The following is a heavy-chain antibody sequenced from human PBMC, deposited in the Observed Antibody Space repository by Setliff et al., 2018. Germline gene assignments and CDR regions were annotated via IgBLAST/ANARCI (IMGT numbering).Heavy chain of an antibody. CDR1: GGSISDNGYF. CDR3: ARDASASDGRNAFDI. D-gene: IGHD1-26*01. Sequence: SETLSLTCTVPGGSISDNGYFWGWVRQPPGKGLEWIGNIYFGGNTYFNPSFKSRVTMSIDTPNSQFSLKLSSVTAADTAIYYCARDASASDGRNAFDIWGQGTMVTVSS. J-gene: IGHJ3*02. CDR2: IYFGGNT. V-gene: IGHV4-39*07.